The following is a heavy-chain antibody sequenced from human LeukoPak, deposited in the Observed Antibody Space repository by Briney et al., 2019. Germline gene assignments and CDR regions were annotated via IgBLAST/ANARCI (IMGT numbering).Heavy chain of an antibody. CDR3: ARHRIIYGDYGDAFDI. J-gene: IGHJ3*02. Sequence: GGSLRLSCAASGFTFSSYAMSWVRQAPGKGLEWVSGTSASGGSTYYADSVKGRFTISRNNAKNSLYLQMNSLRAEDTAVYYCARHRIIYGDYGDAFDIWGQGTMVTVSS. D-gene: IGHD4-17*01. CDR1: GFTFSSYA. V-gene: IGHV3-23*01. CDR2: TSASGGST.